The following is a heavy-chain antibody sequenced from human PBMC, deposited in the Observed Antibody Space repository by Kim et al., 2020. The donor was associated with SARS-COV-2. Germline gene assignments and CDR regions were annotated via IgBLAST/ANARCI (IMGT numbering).Heavy chain of an antibody. CDR2: ST. CDR3: ARELVTYFDY. J-gene: IGHJ4*02. V-gene: IGHV4-34*01. Sequence: STNYNPSLKSRVTISVDTSKNQFSLKLSSVTAADTAVYYCARELVTYFDYWGQGTLVTVSS. D-gene: IGHD2-21*02.